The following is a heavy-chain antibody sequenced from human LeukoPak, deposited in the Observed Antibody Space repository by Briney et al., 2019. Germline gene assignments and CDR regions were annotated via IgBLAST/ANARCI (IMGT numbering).Heavy chain of an antibody. J-gene: IGHJ4*02. CDR3: ASRNYGGHPIPLDY. Sequence: GGSLRLSCAASGFTFTNYWMTWVRQAPGKGLEWVASINQDGSDRYSLDSVKGRFTISRDNAKNSLYLQMNSLRVDDTAFYYCASRNYGGHPIPLDYWGQGILVTVSS. CDR1: GFTFTNYW. V-gene: IGHV3-7*01. CDR2: INQDGSDR. D-gene: IGHD4-23*01.